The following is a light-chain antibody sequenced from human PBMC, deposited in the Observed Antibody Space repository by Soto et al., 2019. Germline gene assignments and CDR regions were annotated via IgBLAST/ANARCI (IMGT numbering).Light chain of an antibody. Sequence: DIQLTQSPSFLSASVGDRVTITCRASQGISSYLGWYQQRPGKAPKLLIYGASTLQSGVPSRFSGSGSGTEFTLTISSLQSEDFAVYFCQQYNYWPWTFGQGTKVDSK. CDR3: QQYNYWPWT. CDR1: QGISSY. V-gene: IGKV1-9*01. J-gene: IGKJ1*01. CDR2: GAS.